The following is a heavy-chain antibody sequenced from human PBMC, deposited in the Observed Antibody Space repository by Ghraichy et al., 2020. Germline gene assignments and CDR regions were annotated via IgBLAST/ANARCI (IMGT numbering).Heavy chain of an antibody. Sequence: GGSLRLSCAASGFTFSGYAMNWVRQAPGKGLEWVSTITWNSASTRYADSVKGRSTISRDNYKNAVYLQVTSLREDDTAVYFCAKTGDSGWFYDYWGRGTLVNVSS. CDR1: GFTFSGYA. V-gene: IGHV3-23*01. CDR3: AKTGDSGWFYDY. CDR2: ITWNSAST. D-gene: IGHD6-19*01. J-gene: IGHJ4*02.